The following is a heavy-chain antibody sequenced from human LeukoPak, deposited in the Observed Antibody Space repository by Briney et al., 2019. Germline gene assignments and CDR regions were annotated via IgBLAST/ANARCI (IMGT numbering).Heavy chain of an antibody. J-gene: IGHJ4*02. D-gene: IGHD3-10*01. CDR2: IETSGST. CDR1: GGSISSGRYY. V-gene: IGHV4-61*02. CDR3: ARDQTYSGSGIYTYFDY. Sequence: SETLSLTCTVSGGSISSGRYYWRWIRQPAGKGLEWIGRIETSGSTKYNPSLNSRVTISVDTSKNQFSLKLSSVTAADTAVYYCARDQTYSGSGIYTYFDYWGQGILVTVST.